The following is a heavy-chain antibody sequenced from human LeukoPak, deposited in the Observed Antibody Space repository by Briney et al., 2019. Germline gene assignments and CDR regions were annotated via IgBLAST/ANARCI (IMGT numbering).Heavy chain of an antibody. CDR2: IYYSGST. CDR3: ARTTEGGYTYDYFYYYYMDV. Sequence: GSLRLSCAASGFTFSSYAMSWVRQPPGKGLEWIGSIYYSGSTYYNPSLKSRATISVDTSKNQFSLKLSSVTAADTAVYYCARTTEGGYTYDYFYYYYMDVWGKGTTVTISS. D-gene: IGHD5-18*01. CDR1: GFTFSSYA. J-gene: IGHJ6*03. V-gene: IGHV4-59*01.